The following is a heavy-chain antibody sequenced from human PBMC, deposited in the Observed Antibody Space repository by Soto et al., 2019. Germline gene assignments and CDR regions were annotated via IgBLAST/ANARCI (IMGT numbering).Heavy chain of an antibody. CDR2: INHSGST. D-gene: IGHD3-3*01. J-gene: IGHJ5*02. CDR3: ARGRRITILGVVTPQYANWFDP. V-gene: IGHV4-34*01. CDR1: GGSFSGYY. Sequence: QVQLQQWGAGLLKPSETLSLTCAVYGGSFSGYYWSWIRQPPGKGLEWIGEINHSGSTNYNPSLKSRVTISVDTSKTQFSLNLSSVTAADTAVYYCARGRRITILGVVTPQYANWFDPWGQGTLVTVSS.